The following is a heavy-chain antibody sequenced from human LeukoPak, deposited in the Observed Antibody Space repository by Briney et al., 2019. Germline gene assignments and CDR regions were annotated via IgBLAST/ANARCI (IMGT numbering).Heavy chain of an antibody. J-gene: IGHJ4*02. D-gene: IGHD4-11*01. V-gene: IGHV4-38-2*02. CDR2: IYHSGST. CDR3: ARDHDHYSMDY. CDR1: GYSISSGYY. Sequence: SETLSLTCTVSGYSISSGYYWGWIRQPPGKGLEWIGSIYHSGSTYYNPSLKSRVTISVDTSKNQFSLKLSSVTAADTAVYYCARDHDHYSMDYWGQGTLVTVSS.